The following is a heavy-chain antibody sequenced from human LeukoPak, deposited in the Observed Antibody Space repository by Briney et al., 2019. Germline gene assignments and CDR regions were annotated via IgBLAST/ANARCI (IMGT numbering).Heavy chain of an antibody. CDR2: INHSGST. J-gene: IGHJ4*02. CDR3: ARHDSAAAGIDF. D-gene: IGHD6-13*01. V-gene: IGHV4-38-2*01. Sequence: SSETLSLTCAVSGYSITNGYYWGWIRQPPGKGLEWIGSINHSGSTSYNPTLKSRVTISVDTSKNQFSLKVTSVTAADTAVYRCARHDSAAAGIDFWGQGTPVTVSS. CDR1: GYSITNGYY.